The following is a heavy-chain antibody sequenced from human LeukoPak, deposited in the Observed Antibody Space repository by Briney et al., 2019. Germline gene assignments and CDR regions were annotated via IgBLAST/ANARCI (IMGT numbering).Heavy chain of an antibody. CDR3: TRSPKHDSSGYYIH. J-gene: IGHJ4*02. D-gene: IGHD3-22*01. CDR2: ISGYNGNT. Sequence: ASVKVSCKASGYTFTSYGISWVRQAPGHGLEYMGWISGYNGNTNYAQKLQGRVTMTTDTSTSTAYMELRSLRSDDTAMYYCTRSPKHDSSGYYIHWGQGTLVTVSS. V-gene: IGHV1-18*01. CDR1: GYTFTSYG.